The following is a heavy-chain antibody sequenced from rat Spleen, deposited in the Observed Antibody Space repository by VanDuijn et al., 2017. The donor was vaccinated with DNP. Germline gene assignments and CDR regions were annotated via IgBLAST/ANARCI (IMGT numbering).Heavy chain of an antibody. D-gene: IGHD1-11*01. CDR2: ISPSGGST. V-gene: IGHV5-25*01. J-gene: IGHJ1*01. Sequence: EVQLVESGGGLVQPGRSLKLSCAASGFTFSDYYMAWVRQAPKKGLELVASISPSGGSTYYRDSVKGRFTVSRDNAKSSLYLQMDSLRSEDTATYYCARHTDYGWDFWGPGTMVTVSS. CDR1: GFTFSDYY. CDR3: ARHTDYGWDF.